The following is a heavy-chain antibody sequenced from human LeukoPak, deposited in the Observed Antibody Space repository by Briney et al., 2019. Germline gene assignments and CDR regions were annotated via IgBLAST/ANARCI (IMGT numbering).Heavy chain of an antibody. CDR3: ARVSILFGELIHYYYYYMDV. D-gene: IGHD3-10*01. CDR2: ISSSSSTI. Sequence: GGSLRLSCAASGFTFSSYNMNWVRQAPGKGLEWVSYISSSSSTIYYADSVKGRFTISRDNAKNSLYLQMNSLRAEDTAVYYCARVSILFGELIHYYYYYMDVWGKGTTVTISS. V-gene: IGHV3-48*04. J-gene: IGHJ6*03. CDR1: GFTFSSYN.